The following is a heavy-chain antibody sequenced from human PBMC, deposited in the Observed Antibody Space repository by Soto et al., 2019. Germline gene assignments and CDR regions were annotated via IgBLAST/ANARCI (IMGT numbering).Heavy chain of an antibody. CDR2: INGGNGHT. Sequence: QVQLVQSGAEVKKPGASVRVSCEVYGDTLTSYTIHWLRQAAGQRPEWMGWINGGNGHTKYSQKFQGAVTFTRDTSASTAYIDLNILRSEDTALYYCAAGRGLVDGFDPWGQGTLVTVSS. D-gene: IGHD3-16*01. J-gene: IGHJ5*02. CDR3: AAGRGLVDGFDP. V-gene: IGHV1-3*01. CDR1: GDTLTSYT.